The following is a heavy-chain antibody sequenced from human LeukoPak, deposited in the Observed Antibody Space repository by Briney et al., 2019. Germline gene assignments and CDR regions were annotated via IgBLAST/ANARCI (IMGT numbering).Heavy chain of an antibody. J-gene: IGHJ4*02. D-gene: IGHD1-26*01. Sequence: SETLSLTCTVSGGSISSGGYYWSWIRQHPGKGLEWIGYIYYSGSTYYNPSLKSRVTISVGTSKNQFSLKLSSVTAADTAVYYCARGGPLVGATTSSEFDYWGQGTLVTVSS. CDR2: IYYSGST. CDR1: GGSISSGGYY. V-gene: IGHV4-31*03. CDR3: ARGGPLVGATTSSEFDY.